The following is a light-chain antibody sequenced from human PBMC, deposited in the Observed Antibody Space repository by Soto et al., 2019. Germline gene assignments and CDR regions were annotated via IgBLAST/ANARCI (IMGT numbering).Light chain of an antibody. V-gene: IGKV1-33*01. CDR1: QDIRNY. Sequence: DIQMTQSPSSLSASVGDRVTITCQASQDIRNYLNWYQQKPGKAPKLLINDAPKLETGVPSRFSGTGAGTDFTLTSSGLQPEDIAKYYCQKYDNVPRFNFGPGTKVDIK. CDR3: QKYDNVPRFN. CDR2: DAP. J-gene: IGKJ3*01.